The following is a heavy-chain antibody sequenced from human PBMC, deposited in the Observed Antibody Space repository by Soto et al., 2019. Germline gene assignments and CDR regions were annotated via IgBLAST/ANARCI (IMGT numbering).Heavy chain of an antibody. D-gene: IGHD2-2*01. CDR2: IYYSGST. CDR3: ARQYCSSTRCYQYFDY. V-gene: IGHV4-31*03. CDR1: GGSISSGGYY. Sequence: PSETLSLTCTVSGGSISSGGYYWSWIRQHPGKGLEWIGYIYYSGSTYYNPSLKSRVTISVDTSKNQFSLKLSSVTAADTALYYCARQYCSSTRCYQYFDYWGQGTLVTVSS. J-gene: IGHJ4*02.